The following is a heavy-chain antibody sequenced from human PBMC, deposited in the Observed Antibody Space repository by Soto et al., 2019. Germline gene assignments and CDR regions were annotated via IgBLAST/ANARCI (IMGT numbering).Heavy chain of an antibody. CDR1: GFVFSSYG. D-gene: IGHD2-21*01. Sequence: GGSLRLSCATSGFVFSSYGMQWFRQAPGKGLEWVAAIWHDGSEKYYADLVKGRFTISRDNSKSTLYLQMNSLRAEDTAVYYCARDPRDSPGAYYYNYYGLDVWGQGTTVTVSS. J-gene: IGHJ6*02. CDR3: ARDPRDSPGAYYYNYYGLDV. V-gene: IGHV3-33*01. CDR2: IWHDGSEK.